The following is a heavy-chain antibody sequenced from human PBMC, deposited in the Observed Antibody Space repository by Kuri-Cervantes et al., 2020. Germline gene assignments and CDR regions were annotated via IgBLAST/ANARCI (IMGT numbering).Heavy chain of an antibody. CDR3: ASDLPYDGSGYNLGYYYMDV. V-gene: IGHV4-39*07. CDR1: GGSFSSTSYY. CDR2: IYHSASN. J-gene: IGHJ6*03. D-gene: IGHD3-22*01. Sequence: SETLSLTCTVSGGSFSSTSYYWGRLRPPPGKGLEWIGSIYHSASNNYNPSLKSRVTISVDTSKIQFSLKLSSVTAADTAVYFCASDLPYDGSGYNLGYYYMDVWGKGTTVTVSS.